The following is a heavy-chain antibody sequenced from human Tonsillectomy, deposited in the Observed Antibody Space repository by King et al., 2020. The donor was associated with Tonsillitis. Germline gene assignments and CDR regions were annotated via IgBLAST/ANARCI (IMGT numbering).Heavy chain of an antibody. J-gene: IGHJ4*02. CDR2: IGGSGGSP. Sequence: VQLLESGGGLVQPGGSLRLSCAASGFTFSSYAMRWVLQAPGKWLDWVSAIGGSGGSPYYADSVKGRFTISRDNSKNKLYLQMNSLRAEDTAVYYCAKAWELEADYWGQGTLVTVSS. CDR1: GFTFSSYA. V-gene: IGHV3-23*01. D-gene: IGHD1-26*01. CDR3: AKAWELEADY.